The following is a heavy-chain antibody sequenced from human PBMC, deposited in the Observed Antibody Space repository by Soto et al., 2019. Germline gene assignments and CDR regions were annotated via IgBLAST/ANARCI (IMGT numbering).Heavy chain of an antibody. V-gene: IGHV3-23*01. CDR2: ISGSGGST. Sequence: EVQLLESGGGLVQPGGSLRLSCAASGFTFSSYAMSWVRQAPGKGLEWVSAISGSGGSTYYADSVKGRFTISRDNSKNSLYLQMNSLRAEDTAVYYCAKKVLWFGEYTHLGGDWGQGTLVTVSS. CDR3: AKKVLWFGEYTHLGGD. J-gene: IGHJ4*02. D-gene: IGHD3-10*01. CDR1: GFTFSSYA.